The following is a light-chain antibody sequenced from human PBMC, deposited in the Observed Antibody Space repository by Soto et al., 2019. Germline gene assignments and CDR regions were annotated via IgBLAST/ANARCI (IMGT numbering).Light chain of an antibody. CDR3: QQYDNGRAIT. J-gene: IGKJ5*01. Sequence: EIVMTQSPATLSVSPGEGATLSCRASESIANNLAWYQQRPGQAPRLLIYGASTRATGIPARFSGSGSGTEFTLSISRLQSEDFALYYCQQYDNGRAITFGQGTRLEIK. CDR1: ESIANN. CDR2: GAS. V-gene: IGKV3D-15*01.